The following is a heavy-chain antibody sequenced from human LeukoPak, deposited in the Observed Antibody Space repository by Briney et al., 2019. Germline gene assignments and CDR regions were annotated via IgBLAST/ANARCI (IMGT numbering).Heavy chain of an antibody. J-gene: IGHJ4*02. CDR2: IYSGGST. V-gene: IGHV3-53*01. CDR1: GFTVSSNY. Sequence: GGSLRLSCAASGFTVSSNYMSWVRQAPGKGLEWVSVIYSGGSTYYADSVKGRFTISRDNARNSVYLQMNSLRAEDTAVYYCALSNSWYDPFDYWGQGTLVTVSS. D-gene: IGHD6-13*01. CDR3: ALSNSWYDPFDY.